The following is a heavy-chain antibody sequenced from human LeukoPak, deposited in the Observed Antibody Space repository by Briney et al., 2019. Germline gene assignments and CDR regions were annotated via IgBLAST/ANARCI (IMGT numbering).Heavy chain of an antibody. CDR3: ARDPSIAVAGTDWFDP. CDR1: GFTFSSYS. J-gene: IGHJ5*02. Sequence: GGSLRLSCAASGFTFSSYSMNWVRQAPGKGLEWVSSISSSSSYIYYADSVKGRFTISRDNAKNSLYQQMNSLRAEDTAVYYCARDPSIAVAGTDWFDPWGQGTLVTVSS. CDR2: ISSSSSYI. D-gene: IGHD6-19*01. V-gene: IGHV3-21*01.